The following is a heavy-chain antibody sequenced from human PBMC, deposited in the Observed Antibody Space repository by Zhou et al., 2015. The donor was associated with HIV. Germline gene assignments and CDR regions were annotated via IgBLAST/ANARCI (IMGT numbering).Heavy chain of an antibody. CDR2: VIPQSGVV. J-gene: IGHJ1*01. D-gene: IGHD1-1*01. CDR3: AAGDDNWSYF. CDR1: GDTFRNYP. V-gene: IGHV1-69*02. Sequence: QVQLVQSGAEVKKPGSSVKVSCTTSGDTFRNYPISWVRQAPGQGLEWMGRVIPQSGVVDHAQKFKVRVRLSGEKSSLTTFMEIRNLRSEDTAVYFCAAGDDNWSYFWGQGTLVTVSS.